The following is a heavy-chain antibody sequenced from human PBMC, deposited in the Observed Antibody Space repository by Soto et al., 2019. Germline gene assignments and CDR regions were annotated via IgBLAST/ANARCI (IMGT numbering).Heavy chain of an antibody. CDR1: GGSISSYY. Sequence: SETLSLTCTVSGGSISSYYWSWIRQPPGKGLEWIGYIYYSGSTNYNPSLKSRVTISVDTSKNQFSLKLSSVTAADTAVYYCARGHYDFWSGYWSDYYYYLAVWGKGTTVTVS. D-gene: IGHD3-3*01. V-gene: IGHV4-59*08. J-gene: IGHJ6*03. CDR3: ARGHYDFWSGYWSDYYYYLAV. CDR2: IYYSGST.